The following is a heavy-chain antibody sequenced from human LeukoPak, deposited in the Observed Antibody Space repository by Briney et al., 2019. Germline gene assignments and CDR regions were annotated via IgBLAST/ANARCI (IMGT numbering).Heavy chain of an antibody. CDR2: ISSSSSYI. J-gene: IGHJ6*02. Sequence: GGSLRLSCAASGFTFSSYSMNWVRQAPGKGLEWVSSISSSSSYIYYADSVKGRFTIYRDNAKNSLYLQMNSLRAEDTAVYYCARDDYYDSSGASVGYYGMDVWGQETTVTVSS. CDR1: GFTFSSYS. V-gene: IGHV3-21*01. D-gene: IGHD3-22*01. CDR3: ARDDYYDSSGASVGYYGMDV.